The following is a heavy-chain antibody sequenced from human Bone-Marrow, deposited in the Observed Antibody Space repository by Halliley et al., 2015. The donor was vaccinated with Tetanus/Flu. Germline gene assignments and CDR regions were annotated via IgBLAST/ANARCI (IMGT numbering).Heavy chain of an antibody. D-gene: IGHD5-12*01. CDR1: GASINHFY. J-gene: IGHJ5*02. CDR3: ARDPTGSGYNLGSNWFDP. V-gene: IGHV4-59*01. Sequence: TLSLTCTVSGASINHFYWSWIRQSPGKGLEWIGYIHYSGITNYNPSLKSRATISVDTSKSQFSLKLSSLTAADAAVYYCARDPTGSGYNLGSNWFDPWGQGTLVTVSS. CDR2: IHYSGIT.